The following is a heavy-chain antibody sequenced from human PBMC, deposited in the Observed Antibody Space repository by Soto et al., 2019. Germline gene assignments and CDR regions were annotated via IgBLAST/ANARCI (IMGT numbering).Heavy chain of an antibody. V-gene: IGHV4-30-4*01. CDR3: VGTGTTDDY. J-gene: IGHJ4*02. CDR1: GATVSAVGHH. Sequence: PSATPSLTRPFSGATVSAVGHHWSSNHQRPFEGVEFIGYIYYSVDSYYNPALKGRLTISIDTSKNQFSLILNSVTVADTAIYYCVGTGTTDDYWGRGTLVTVSS. D-gene: IGHD4-17*01. CDR2: IYYSVDS.